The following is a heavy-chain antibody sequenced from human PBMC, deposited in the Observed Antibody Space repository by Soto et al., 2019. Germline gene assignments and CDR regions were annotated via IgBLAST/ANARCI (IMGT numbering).Heavy chain of an antibody. J-gene: IGHJ6*02. CDR3: ARDRGIVATIGYYYGMDV. CDR2: IYYSGST. Sequence: SETLSLTCTVSGGSISSGGYYWSWIRQHPGKGLEWIGYIYYSGSTYYNPSPKSRVTISVDTSKNQFSLKLSSVTAADTAVYYCARDRGIVATIGYYYGMDVWGQGATVTVSS. CDR1: GGSISSGGYY. D-gene: IGHD5-12*01. V-gene: IGHV4-31*03.